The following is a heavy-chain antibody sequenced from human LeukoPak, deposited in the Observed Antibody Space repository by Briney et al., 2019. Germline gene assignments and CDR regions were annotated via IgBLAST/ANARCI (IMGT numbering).Heavy chain of an antibody. CDR1: GYTFTSYA. J-gene: IGHJ3*02. CDR2: INTNTGNP. Sequence: ASVKVSCKASGYTFTSYAMNWVRQAPGQGLEWMGWINTNTGNPTYAQGFTGRFVFSLDTSVSTAYLQISSLKAEDTAVYYCARVIAAAGTDDAFDIWGQGTMVTVSS. D-gene: IGHD6-13*01. CDR3: ARVIAAAGTDDAFDI. V-gene: IGHV7-4-1*02.